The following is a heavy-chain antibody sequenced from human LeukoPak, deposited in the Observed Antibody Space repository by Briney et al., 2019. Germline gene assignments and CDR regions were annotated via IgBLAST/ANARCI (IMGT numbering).Heavy chain of an antibody. CDR2: INSDGSST. D-gene: IGHD4-17*01. CDR3: ARDQTDGDYVYNY. Sequence: GRSLRLSCAASGFTFSSYWVHWVRQAPGKGLVWVSRINSDGSSTRYADSVKGRFTISRDNAKNTLYLQMNSLRAEDTAVYYCARDQTDGDYVYNYWGQRTLVTVSS. J-gene: IGHJ4*02. CDR1: GFTFSSYW. V-gene: IGHV3-74*01.